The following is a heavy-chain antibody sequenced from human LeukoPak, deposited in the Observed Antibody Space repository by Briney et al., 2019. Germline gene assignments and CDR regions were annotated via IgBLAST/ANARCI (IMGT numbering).Heavy chain of an antibody. V-gene: IGHV3-66*04. CDR2: IYSGGST. CDR3: VKQQQLVIPPFDY. D-gene: IGHD6-13*01. CDR1: GFTVSSNY. J-gene: IGHJ4*02. Sequence: GGSLRLSCAASGFTVSSNYMSWVRQAPGKGLEWVSVIYSGGSTYCADSVKGRFTISRDNSKNTLYLQMNSLRAEDTAVYYCVKQQQLVIPPFDYWGQGTRVTVSS.